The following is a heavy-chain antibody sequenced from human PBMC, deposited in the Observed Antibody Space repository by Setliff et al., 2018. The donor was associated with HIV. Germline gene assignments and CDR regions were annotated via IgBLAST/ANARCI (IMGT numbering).Heavy chain of an antibody. Sequence: ASVKVSCKASGYTFTSYDISWVRQAPGQGLEWMGWISPYNGNTNYAQKLQGRVTMTTDTSTSTAYMELRSLRSDDTAVYYCAREIGDYYDSSGYYPPTDYYYGMDVWGQGTTVTVSS. CDR2: ISPYNGNT. J-gene: IGHJ6*02. V-gene: IGHV1-18*01. CDR1: GYTFTSYD. D-gene: IGHD3-22*01. CDR3: AREIGDYYDSSGYYPPTDYYYGMDV.